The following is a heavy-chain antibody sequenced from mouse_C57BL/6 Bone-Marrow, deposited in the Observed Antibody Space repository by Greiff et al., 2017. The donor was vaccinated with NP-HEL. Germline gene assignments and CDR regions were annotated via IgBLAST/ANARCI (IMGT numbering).Heavy chain of an antibody. J-gene: IGHJ3*01. CDR2: IYPRSGNT. CDR3: AREDYDHLAY. Sequence: VQLQESGAELARPGASVKLSCKASGYTFTSYGISWVKQRTGQGLEWIGEIYPRSGNTYYNEKFNGKATLTAAQSSSTAYMALRCLTSEDAAVDFCAREDYDHLAYWGQGNLVTVAA. V-gene: IGHV1-81*01. D-gene: IGHD2-4*01. CDR1: GYTFTSYG.